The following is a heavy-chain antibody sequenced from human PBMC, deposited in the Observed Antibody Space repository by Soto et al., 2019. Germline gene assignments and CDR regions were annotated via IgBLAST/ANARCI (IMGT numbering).Heavy chain of an antibody. J-gene: IGHJ4*02. CDR3: ARHQKLAECISGLDY. Sequence: RGESLKISCEGSGYNFPYFWITWVRQMPGKGLEWMGTIDPSDSYTDYSPSFQGHVSLSAHKSSSTAYLQWSSLKASDTAMYYCARHQKLAECISGLDYWGQGTLVTVSS. CDR1: GYNFPYFW. CDR2: IDPSDSYT. D-gene: IGHD3-3*02. V-gene: IGHV5-10-1*01.